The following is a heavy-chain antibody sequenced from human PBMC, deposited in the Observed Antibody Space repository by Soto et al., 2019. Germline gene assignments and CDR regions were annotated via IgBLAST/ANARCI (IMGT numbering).Heavy chain of an antibody. Sequence: PGGSLRLCCAASGFSFSSCEMSWVRQAPGKGLEWVSYISGSGTTTQYADSVKGRFTISRDNAKNSLHLQMNSLGAEDTAVYYCASKIVTPGYHYYDYWGQGTLVTV. V-gene: IGHV3-48*03. J-gene: IGHJ4*02. CDR2: ISGSGTTT. D-gene: IGHD3-9*01. CDR3: ASKIVTPGYHYYDY. CDR1: GFSFSSCE.